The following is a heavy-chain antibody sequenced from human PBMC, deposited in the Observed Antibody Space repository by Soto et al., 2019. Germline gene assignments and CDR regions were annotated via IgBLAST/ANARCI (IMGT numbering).Heavy chain of an antibody. CDR3: VGEVGFQLIY. D-gene: IGHD2-2*01. Sequence: GGSLRLSCAASGFTFSTHSMTWFLQAPGKGLEWISYITSSSVTMYADSVKGRFTISRDNAKNSLYLQMNSLRAEDTAVYFCVGEVGFQLIYWGQGTLVTVSS. V-gene: IGHV3-48*01. CDR2: ITSSSVTM. CDR1: GFTFSTHS. J-gene: IGHJ4*02.